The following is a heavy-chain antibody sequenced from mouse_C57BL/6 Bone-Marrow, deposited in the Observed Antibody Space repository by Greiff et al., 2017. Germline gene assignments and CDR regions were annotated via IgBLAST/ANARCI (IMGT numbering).Heavy chain of an antibody. CDR3: AISGPLGRSFDY. V-gene: IGHV1-55*01. CDR2: IYPTSGRT. Sequence: VQLQQPGAELVKPGASVKMSCKASGYTFTSYWITWVKQRPGQGLEWIGDIYPTSGRTNYNEKLKSKAILTVDTASNTAYMQLSSLTSEDSAVFYCAISGPLGRSFDYWGQGTTLTVSS. D-gene: IGHD4-1*01. CDR1: GYTFTSYW. J-gene: IGHJ2*01.